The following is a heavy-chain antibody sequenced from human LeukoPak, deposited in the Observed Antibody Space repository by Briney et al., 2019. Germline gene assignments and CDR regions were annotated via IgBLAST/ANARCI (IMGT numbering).Heavy chain of an antibody. CDR3: AIVFNFDY. Sequence: ASVKVSCKASGYSFTSYYMHWVRQAPGQGLEWMGIINPSGGSTSYAQKFQGRVTMTRDTSTSTVYMELSRLRSDDTAVYYCAIVFNFDYWGQGTLVTVSS. CDR1: GYSFTSYY. V-gene: IGHV1-46*01. D-gene: IGHD2-21*01. J-gene: IGHJ4*02. CDR2: INPSGGST.